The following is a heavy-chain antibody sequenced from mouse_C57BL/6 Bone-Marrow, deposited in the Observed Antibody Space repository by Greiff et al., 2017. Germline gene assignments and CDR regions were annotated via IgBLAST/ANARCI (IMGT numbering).Heavy chain of an antibody. D-gene: IGHD1-1*01. CDR2: IYPGSGST. CDR3: ASYYYGSSPAWFAY. J-gene: IGHJ3*01. Sequence: QVQLKESGAELVKPGASVKMSCKASGYTFTSYWITWVKQRPGQGLEWIGDIYPGSGSTNYNEKFKSKATLTVDTSSSTAYMQLSSLTSEDSAVYYCASYYYGSSPAWFAYWGQGTLVTVSA. V-gene: IGHV1-55*01. CDR1: GYTFTSYW.